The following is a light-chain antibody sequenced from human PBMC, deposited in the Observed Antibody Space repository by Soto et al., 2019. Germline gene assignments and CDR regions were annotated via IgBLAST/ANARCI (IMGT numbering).Light chain of an antibody. J-gene: IGKJ5*01. Sequence: DIVMTQSPLSLPVTPGEPASISCRSSQSLLHGNTYNYLDWYLQKPGQSPQLLIYLGSNRASGVPDRFSGSGSGTDFTLTISRVEAEDVGVYYCMQALQTPITFGQGTRLEIK. V-gene: IGKV2-28*01. CDR1: QSLLHGNTYNY. CDR3: MQALQTPIT. CDR2: LGS.